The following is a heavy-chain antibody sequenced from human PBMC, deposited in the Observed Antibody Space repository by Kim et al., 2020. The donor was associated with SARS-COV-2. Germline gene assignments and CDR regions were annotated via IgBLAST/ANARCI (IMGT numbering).Heavy chain of an antibody. Sequence: SETLSLTCTVSGGSISSGGYYWSWIRQHPGKGLEWIGYIYYSGSTYYNPSLKSRVTISVDTSKNQFSLKLSSVTAADTAVYYCARGVVVETHFDYWGQGTLVTVSS. CDR2: IYYSGST. J-gene: IGHJ4*02. V-gene: IGHV4-31*03. CDR1: GGSISSGGYY. D-gene: IGHD3-22*01. CDR3: ARGVVVETHFDY.